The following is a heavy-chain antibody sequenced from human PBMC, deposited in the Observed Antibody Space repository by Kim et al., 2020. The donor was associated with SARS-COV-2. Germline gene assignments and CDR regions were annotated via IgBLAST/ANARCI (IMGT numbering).Heavy chain of an antibody. Sequence: SETLSLTCAVYGGSFSGYYWSWIRQPPGKGLEWIGEINHSGSTNYNPSLKSRVTISVDTSKNQFSLKLSSVTAADTAVYYCARVNIVVVVAGIDYWGQGT. V-gene: IGHV4-34*01. J-gene: IGHJ4*02. CDR2: INHSGST. CDR1: GGSFSGYY. CDR3: ARVNIVVVVAGIDY. D-gene: IGHD2-15*01.